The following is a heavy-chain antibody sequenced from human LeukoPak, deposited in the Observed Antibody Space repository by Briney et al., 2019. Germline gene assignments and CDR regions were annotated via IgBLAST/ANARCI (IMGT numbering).Heavy chain of an antibody. Sequence: GGSLTLSCAASGFTFTNHYMDWVRQAPGMGLEWIARTTNTPNAYTTAYAASVSGRFTFSRDDSKSLLHLQMSSLKTDDTAVYYCGRDTATAIDYWGRGTLVTVSS. V-gene: IGHV3-72*01. D-gene: IGHD5-18*01. J-gene: IGHJ4*02. CDR3: GRDTATAIDY. CDR1: GFTFTNHY. CDR2: TTNTPNAYTT.